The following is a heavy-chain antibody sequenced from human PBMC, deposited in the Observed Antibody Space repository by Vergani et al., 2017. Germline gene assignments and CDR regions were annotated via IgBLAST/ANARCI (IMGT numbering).Heavy chain of an antibody. J-gene: IGHJ4*02. CDR3: AGLSYDTTPYLQGCYDC. CDR2: ISARYPST. V-gene: IGHV3-23*01. Sequence: EVQLLQSGGGVIQPGGSVRLSCAASGFTFSACPMTWVRQAPGKGLEWVSAISARYPSTYYADSVKGRFTSASDNTKTMLYIQMNSLRAEDTAVYDCAGLSYDTTPYLQGCYDCWGQGTLVSVSS. CDR1: GFTFSACP. D-gene: IGHD3-22*01.